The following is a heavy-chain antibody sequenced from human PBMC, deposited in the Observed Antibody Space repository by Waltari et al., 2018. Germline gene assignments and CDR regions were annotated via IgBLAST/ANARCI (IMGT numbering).Heavy chain of an antibody. J-gene: IGHJ3*01. CDR2: MSYNGAT. D-gene: IGHD5-12*01. CDR1: GGSITSNRHY. CDR3: ATYIGASIGTAAFDV. Sequence: QLQLQESGPGLGKPSETLSLTCIVSGGSITSNRHYWAWIPQPPGQGLGWHGTMSYNGATYSSPSLKSRVTVSRDTSKNHLSLKLDSVTAADTAVYYCATYIGASIGTAAFDVWGQGTMVTVSS. V-gene: IGHV4-39*02.